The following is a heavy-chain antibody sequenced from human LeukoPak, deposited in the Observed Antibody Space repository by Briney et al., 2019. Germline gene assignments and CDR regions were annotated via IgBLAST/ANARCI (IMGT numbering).Heavy chain of an antibody. CDR3: ARFSNAHGVKFDY. Sequence: SETLSLTCTVSGGSISSGDFYWSWVRQHPEKGLEWIGYIYYSGTAYYNPPLKSRVTMSVDTSKNQFSLKLDSVTAADTAVYYCARFSNAHGVKFDYWGQGTLVTVSS. J-gene: IGHJ4*02. V-gene: IGHV4-31*03. CDR2: IYYSGTA. CDR1: GGSISSGDFY. D-gene: IGHD2-8*01.